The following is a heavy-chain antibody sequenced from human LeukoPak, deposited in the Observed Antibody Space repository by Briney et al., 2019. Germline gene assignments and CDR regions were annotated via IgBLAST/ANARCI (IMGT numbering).Heavy chain of an antibody. V-gene: IGHV3-9*01. CDR3: AKGVTYHYDSGSVKWFDP. CDR1: GFTFDDYA. CDR2: ISWKSDSI. D-gene: IGHD3-10*01. Sequence: GGSLRLSCAASGFTFDDYAMHWVRQAPGKGLEWVSGISWKSDSIGYADSVKGRFTISRDNAKKSLYLLMNSLRAEDTALYYCAKGVTYHYDSGSVKWFDPWGQGTLVTVSS. J-gene: IGHJ5*02.